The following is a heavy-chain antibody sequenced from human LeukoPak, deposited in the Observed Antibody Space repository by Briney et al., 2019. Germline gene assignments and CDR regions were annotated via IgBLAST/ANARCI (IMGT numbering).Heavy chain of an antibody. Sequence: GGSLRLSCAASGFTFSSYGMHWVRQAPRKGLEWVAVIWYDGSNKYYADSVKGRFTISRDNSKNTLYLQMNSLRAEDTAVYYCARNYGDYDNLDYWGQGTLVTVSS. CDR1: GFTFSSYG. J-gene: IGHJ4*02. CDR2: IWYDGSNK. D-gene: IGHD4-17*01. CDR3: ARNYGDYDNLDY. V-gene: IGHV3-33*01.